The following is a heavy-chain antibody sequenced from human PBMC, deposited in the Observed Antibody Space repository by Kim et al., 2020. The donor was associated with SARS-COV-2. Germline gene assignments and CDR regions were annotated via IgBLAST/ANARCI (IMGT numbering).Heavy chain of an antibody. CDR2: ISYSGTT. V-gene: IGHV4-39*01. J-gene: IGHJ3*01. CDR1: GVSIDSTNYY. D-gene: IGHD3-3*01. Sequence: SETLSLTCTVSGVSIDSTNYYWGWIRQPPGKGLEWLGSISYSGTTYYNPSLESRVTISADTSKNQFSLKLSSVTAADTAVYYCARPPRGISRRTFDVWGQGTMVTVSS. CDR3: ARPPRGISRRTFDV.